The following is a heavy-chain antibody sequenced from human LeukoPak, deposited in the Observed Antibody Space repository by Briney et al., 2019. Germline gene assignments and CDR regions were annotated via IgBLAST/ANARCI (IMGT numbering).Heavy chain of an antibody. Sequence: PSETLSLTRTVSGGSITSGGYWSWIRRPPGRGLEWIGYIYYSGATYFNPSLKGRVTMSLDTSKNHFSLKLSSVTAADTAVYYCARESGISGRTDYWGQGTLVTVSS. CDR3: ARESGISGRTDY. D-gene: IGHD2/OR15-2a*01. V-gene: IGHV4-31*03. CDR2: IYYSGAT. J-gene: IGHJ4*02. CDR1: GGSITSGGY.